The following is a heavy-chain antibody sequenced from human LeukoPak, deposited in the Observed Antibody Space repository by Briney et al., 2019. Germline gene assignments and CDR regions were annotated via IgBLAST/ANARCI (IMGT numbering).Heavy chain of an antibody. CDR3: AKRVPSRGSDV. CDR1: GFTFSSYA. V-gene: IGHV3-23*01. J-gene: IGHJ3*01. CDR2: ISGSGGRT. D-gene: IGHD3-10*01. Sequence: QAGGSLRLSCAASGFTFSSYAMSWVRQAPGKGLEWVSGISGSGGRTNYADSVKGRFTISRDNSKNTLCLQMNSLRAEDTAVYYCAKRVPSRGSDVWGQGTMVTVSS.